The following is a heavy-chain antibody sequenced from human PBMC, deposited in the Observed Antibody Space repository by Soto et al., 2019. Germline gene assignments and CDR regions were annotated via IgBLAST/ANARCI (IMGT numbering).Heavy chain of an antibody. CDR2: IYYSGST. V-gene: IGHV4-39*01. Sequence: PSETLSLTCTVSGGSISSSSYYWGWIRQPPGKGLEWIGSIYYSGSTYYNLSLKSRVTISVDTSKNQFSLKLSSVTAADTAVYYCARAAPRYCSGGSCCSGRDYWGQGTLVTVSS. CDR1: GGSISSSSYY. CDR3: ARAAPRYCSGGSCCSGRDY. D-gene: IGHD2-15*01. J-gene: IGHJ4*02.